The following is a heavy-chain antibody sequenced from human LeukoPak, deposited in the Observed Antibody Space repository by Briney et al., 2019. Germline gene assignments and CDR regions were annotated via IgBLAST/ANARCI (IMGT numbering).Heavy chain of an antibody. D-gene: IGHD3-10*01. J-gene: IGHJ3*02. V-gene: IGHV1-2*02. CDR1: GYTFTGYY. Sequence: ASVKVSCKASGYTFTGYYMHWVRQAPGQGLEWMGWINPNSGGTNYAQKFQGRVTMARDTSISTAYMELSRLRSDDTAVYYCARDSGPGLDAFDIWGQGTMVTVSS. CDR3: ARDSGPGLDAFDI. CDR2: INPNSGGT.